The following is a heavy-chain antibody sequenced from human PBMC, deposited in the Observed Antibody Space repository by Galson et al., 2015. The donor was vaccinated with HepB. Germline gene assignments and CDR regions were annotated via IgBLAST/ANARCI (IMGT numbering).Heavy chain of an antibody. CDR3: AQDYCRSTSRYVPFDYYYYYMDV. V-gene: IGHV3-23*01. CDR1: GFTFSSYA. Sequence: SLRLSCAASGFTFSSYAMSWVRQAPGKGLEWVSAISGSGGSTYYADSVKGRFTISRDNSKNTLYLQMNSLRAEDTAVYYCAQDYCRSTSRYVPFDYYYYYMDVWGKGTTVTVSS. D-gene: IGHD2-2*01. CDR2: ISGSGGST. J-gene: IGHJ6*03.